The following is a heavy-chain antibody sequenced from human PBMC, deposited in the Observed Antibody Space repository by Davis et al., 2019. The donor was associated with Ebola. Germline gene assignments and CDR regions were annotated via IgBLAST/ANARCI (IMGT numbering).Heavy chain of an antibody. CDR2: ISAYNGNT. CDR3: ARDWVVVPAASYYYYGMDV. J-gene: IGHJ6*02. CDR1: GYTFTSYG. V-gene: IGHV1-18*01. D-gene: IGHD2-2*01. Sequence: ASVKVSCKASGYTFTSYGISWVRQAPGQGLEWMGWISAYNGNTNYAQKLQGRVTMTTDTSTSTAYMELRSLRSDDTAVDYCARDWVVVPAASYYYYGMDVWGQGTTVTVPS.